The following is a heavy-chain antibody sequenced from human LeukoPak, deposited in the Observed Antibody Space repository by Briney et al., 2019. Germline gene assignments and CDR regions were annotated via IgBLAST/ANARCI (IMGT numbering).Heavy chain of an antibody. Sequence: NPGGSLRLSCAASGFTFSSYSMNWVRQAPGKGLEWVSSISSSSSYIYYADSVKGRFTISRDNAKNSLYLQMNSLRAEDTAVYYCARADMVRCMPQSLTCTRYYYYMDVWGKGTTVTVSS. J-gene: IGHJ6*03. D-gene: IGHD2-8*01. CDR3: ARADMVRCMPQSLTCTRYYYYMDV. V-gene: IGHV3-21*01. CDR2: ISSSSSYI. CDR1: GFTFSSYS.